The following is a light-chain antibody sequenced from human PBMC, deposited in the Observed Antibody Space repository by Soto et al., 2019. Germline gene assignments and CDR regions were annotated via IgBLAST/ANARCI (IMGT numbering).Light chain of an antibody. Sequence: EIMLTQSPGTLSLSPGERATLSCRASQSVSSNYLAWYQQKPGQAPRLLIYGASSRATAIADRFSGSGSGTDFTLTISRLEPEDFAVYYCQQYGSSPRYTFGQGTKLEIK. CDR1: QSVSSNY. V-gene: IGKV3-20*01. J-gene: IGKJ2*01. CDR2: GAS. CDR3: QQYGSSPRYT.